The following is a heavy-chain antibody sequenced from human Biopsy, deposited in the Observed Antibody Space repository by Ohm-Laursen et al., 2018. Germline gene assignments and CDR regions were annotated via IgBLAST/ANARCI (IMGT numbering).Heavy chain of an antibody. D-gene: IGHD4-23*01. CDR2: IYYSGTT. CDR1: GGSVSSGGFY. Sequence: LSLTCTVSGGSVSSGGFYWSWIRQHPGKGLERIGYIYYSGTTYYNPSLKSLVTISVDTSKNQFSLKLNSVTAADTAVYYCARRPYGGTRYWYFDLWGRGTLVTVSS. J-gene: IGHJ2*01. V-gene: IGHV4-31*01. CDR3: ARRPYGGTRYWYFDL.